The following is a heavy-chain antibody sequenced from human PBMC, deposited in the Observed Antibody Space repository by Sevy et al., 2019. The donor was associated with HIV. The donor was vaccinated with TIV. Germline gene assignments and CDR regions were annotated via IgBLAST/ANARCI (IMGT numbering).Heavy chain of an antibody. V-gene: IGHV3-23*01. J-gene: IGHJ4*02. D-gene: IGHD6-13*01. CDR1: GSTVNPYA. CDR2: INNSGGST. CDR3: VKERVGYISSWYYFDY. Sequence: GGSLRLSCIASGSTVNPYAMSWVRQAPGKGLEWVAVINNSGGSTDYADSVRGRFSISRDNPNAYLEMNSLRVEDTAVYYCVKERVGYISSWYYFDYWGQGTLVTVSS.